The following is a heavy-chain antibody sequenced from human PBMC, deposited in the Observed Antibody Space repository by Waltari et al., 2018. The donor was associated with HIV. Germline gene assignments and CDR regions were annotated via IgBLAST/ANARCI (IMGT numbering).Heavy chain of an antibody. CDR2: IFYTGST. J-gene: IGHJ4*02. Sequence: QLQLQESGPGLVKPSETLSLTCSVSVDSISRSSYYWGWVRQPPGKGLEWIGSIFYTGSTYYNPSLKSRVTISVDTSRNRFSLKRSSVTAADTAVYYCARHGRMGGGTHRRYFDYWGQGTLVTVSS. V-gene: IGHV4-39*01. CDR1: VDSISRSSYY. CDR3: ARHGRMGGGTHRRYFDY. D-gene: IGHD3-16*01.